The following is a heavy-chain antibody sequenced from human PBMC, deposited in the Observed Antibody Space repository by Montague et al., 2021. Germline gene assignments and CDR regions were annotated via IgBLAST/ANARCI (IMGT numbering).Heavy chain of an antibody. J-gene: IGHJ6*02. CDR1: GGSISTYH. V-gene: IGHV4-59*01. CDR2: THYNGNTNY. CDR3: HVWQNYYHGVGV. D-gene: IGHD2-21*01. Sequence: SETLSLTCTVSGGSISTYHWIWLRQPPGKGLEWIGETHYNGNTNYNYNPSLKSRVTISVDKSNNQFSLKLSSVTAADTTVYYCHVWQNYYHGVGVWGLGTTVTVSS.